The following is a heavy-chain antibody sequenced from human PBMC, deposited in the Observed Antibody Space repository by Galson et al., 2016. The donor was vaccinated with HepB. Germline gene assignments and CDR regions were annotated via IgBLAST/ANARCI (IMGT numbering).Heavy chain of an antibody. CDR2: VSRGGDSS. CDR3: VPGSTAPAV. CDR1: GLTFSQYG. Sequence: SLRLSCAASGLTFSQYGMTEVGQAPGKGLEVVASVSRGGDSSDYADSAQGRFTISRDNSMNTLSLQMNSLRAEETDVYYCVPGSTAPAVWGKGTTVTVSS. J-gene: IGHJ6*04. D-gene: IGHD1-26*01. V-gene: IGHV3-23*01.